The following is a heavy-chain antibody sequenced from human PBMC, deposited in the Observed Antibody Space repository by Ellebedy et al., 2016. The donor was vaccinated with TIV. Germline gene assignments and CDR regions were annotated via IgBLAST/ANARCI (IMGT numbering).Heavy chain of an antibody. CDR1: GFSFRSYW. Sequence: GESLKISCGSSGFSFRSYWMTWVRQAPGKGLEWIAYISGSTLTKYYADSVRGRFTISRDNAKSSLHLQMSSLTVEDTAVYYCARDMAWGNERVNDALDIWGQGTMVTVSP. V-gene: IGHV3-48*04. CDR3: ARDMAWGNERVNDALDI. J-gene: IGHJ3*02. CDR2: ISGSTLTK. D-gene: IGHD7-27*01.